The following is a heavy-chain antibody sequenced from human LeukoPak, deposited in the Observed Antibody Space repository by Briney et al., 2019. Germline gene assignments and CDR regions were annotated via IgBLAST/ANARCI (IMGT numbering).Heavy chain of an antibody. CDR2: ISTSNGDK. D-gene: IGHD2-15*01. CDR3: ATRGINAARLDY. V-gene: IGHV1-18*04. J-gene: IGHJ4*02. CDR1: GSTFPSHA. Sequence: ASVKVSCKASGSTFPSHAITWLRQAPGQGPEWMGWISTSNGDKNYVQNLQGRITLTIDTSTATAYMELRSLRSDDTAVYYCATRGINAARLDYWGQGTLVTVSS.